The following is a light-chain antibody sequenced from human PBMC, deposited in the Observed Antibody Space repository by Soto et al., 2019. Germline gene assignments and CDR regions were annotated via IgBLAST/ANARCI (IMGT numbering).Light chain of an antibody. V-gene: IGKV1-39*01. CDR1: RNISFY. Sequence: DIQMTQSPSTLSASVGDRVTITCRASRNISFYLNWYQQRPGKVPRLLIYKASTLQSGVPSRFSGGGSGTTFTLANAGVQREDFATYFCQQSHDTTFTFGPGTQVDV. J-gene: IGKJ3*01. CDR2: KAS. CDR3: QQSHDTTFT.